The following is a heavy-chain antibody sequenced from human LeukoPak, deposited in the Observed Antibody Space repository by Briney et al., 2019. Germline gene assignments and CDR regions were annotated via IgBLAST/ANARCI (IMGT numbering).Heavy chain of an antibody. D-gene: IGHD6-13*01. CDR2: ISYDGSNK. J-gene: IGHJ4*02. CDR3: ARDSYTSSWYDFDY. Sequence: HPGGSLRLSCAASGFTFSTYTMHWVRQAPGEGLEWVAVISYDGSNKHYADSVKGRFTISRDNSKNTLYLQMNSLRADDTAVYYCARDSYTSSWYDFDYWGQGTLVTVSS. V-gene: IGHV3-30-3*01. CDR1: GFTFSTYT.